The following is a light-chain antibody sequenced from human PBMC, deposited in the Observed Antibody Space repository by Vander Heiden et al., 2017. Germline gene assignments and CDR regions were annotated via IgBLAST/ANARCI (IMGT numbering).Light chain of an antibody. CDR1: QSISSY. Sequence: DIQMTQSPSSLSASVGDRVTITCRASQSISSYLNWYQQKPGKATKLLIYAASSLQSGVPSRCSGSGSGTDFTLTISSLQPEDFATYYCQQSYSTLLTFGGGTKVEIK. V-gene: IGKV1-39*01. CDR3: QQSYSTLLT. J-gene: IGKJ4*01. CDR2: AAS.